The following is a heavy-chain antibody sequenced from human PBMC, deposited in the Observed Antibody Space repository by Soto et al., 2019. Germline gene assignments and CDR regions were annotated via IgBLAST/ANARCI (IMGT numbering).Heavy chain of an antibody. Sequence: EGQLVESGGGLVEPGGSLRLSCAASGFNFNVAWMNWVRQAPGKGLEWLGRIKSKVGGETTEYVAFVKGRFTISRDDSKNTLYLQMNSLKSEDTAVYYCTKVLALPPNDAFDIWGQGTMVTVSS. CDR3: TKVLALPPNDAFDI. CDR1: GFNFNVAW. D-gene: IGHD3-3*02. V-gene: IGHV3-15*01. CDR2: IKSKVGGETT. J-gene: IGHJ3*02.